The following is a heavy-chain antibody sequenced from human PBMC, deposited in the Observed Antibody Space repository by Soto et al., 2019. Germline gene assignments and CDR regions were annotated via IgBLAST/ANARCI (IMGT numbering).Heavy chain of an antibody. CDR1: GGSISSYY. D-gene: IGHD6-13*01. CDR2: IFYSGST. V-gene: IGHV4-59*08. Sequence: SETLSLTCTFSGGSISSYYWSLIRQSPGKGLEWIGYIFYSGSTNYNPSLKSRVTISVDTSKNQFSLKLNSVSAADTAVYYCARREGGYPFDYWGQGALVTAPQ. J-gene: IGHJ4*02. CDR3: ARREGGYPFDY.